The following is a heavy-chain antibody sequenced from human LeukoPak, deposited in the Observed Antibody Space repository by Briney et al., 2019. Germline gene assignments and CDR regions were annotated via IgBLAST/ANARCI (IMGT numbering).Heavy chain of an antibody. CDR3: ARDRALWFGELHYYYMDV. Sequence: GGSLRLSCAASGFIFSSYWMSWVRQAPGKGLEWVANIKQDGSEKYYVDSVKGRFTISRDNAKNSLYLQMNSLRAEDTAVYYCARDRALWFGELHYYYMDVWGKGTTVTVSS. V-gene: IGHV3-7*01. D-gene: IGHD3-10*01. CDR1: GFIFSSYW. J-gene: IGHJ6*03. CDR2: IKQDGSEK.